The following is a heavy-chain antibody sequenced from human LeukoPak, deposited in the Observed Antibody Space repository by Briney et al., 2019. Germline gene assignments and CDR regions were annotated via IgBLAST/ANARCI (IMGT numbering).Heavy chain of an antibody. V-gene: IGHV3-23*01. CDR3: AKMDWNDPFDY. CDR2: ISGSGGST. D-gene: IGHD1-1*01. CDR1: GFTFSSKW. Sequence: GGSLRLSCAASGFTFSSKWMTWVRQAPGKGLEWVSAISGSGGSTYYADSVKGRFTISRDNSKNTLYLQMNSLRAEDTAVYYCAKMDWNDPFDYWGQGTLVTVSS. J-gene: IGHJ4*02.